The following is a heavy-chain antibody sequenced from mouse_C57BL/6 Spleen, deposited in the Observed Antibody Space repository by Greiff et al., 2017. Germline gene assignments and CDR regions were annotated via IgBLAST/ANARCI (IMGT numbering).Heavy chain of an antibody. CDR1: GYTFTSYW. CDR3: ARSEDGSSPFAY. CDR2: IYPGSGST. J-gene: IGHJ3*01. Sequence: QVQLQQPGAELVKPGASVKMSCKASGYTFTSYWITWVKQRPGQGLEWIGDIYPGSGSTNYNEKFKSKATLTVDTSSSTAYMQLSSLTSEDSAVYYCARSEDGSSPFAYWAKGLWSLSLQ. D-gene: IGHD1-1*01. V-gene: IGHV1-55*01.